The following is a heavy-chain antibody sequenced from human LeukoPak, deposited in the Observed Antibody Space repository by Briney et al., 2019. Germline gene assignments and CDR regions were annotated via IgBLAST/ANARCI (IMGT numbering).Heavy chain of an antibody. CDR1: GYTFTSHG. CDR2: ISAYNGNA. D-gene: IGHD3-10*01. Sequence: GASVKVSCKASGYTFTSHGISWVRQAPGQGLEWMGWISAYNGNANYAQKLQGRVTMTTDTSTSTAYMELRSLRSDDTAVYYCARGNSWFGELYFDYWGQGTLVTVSS. J-gene: IGHJ4*02. V-gene: IGHV1-18*04. CDR3: ARGNSWFGELYFDY.